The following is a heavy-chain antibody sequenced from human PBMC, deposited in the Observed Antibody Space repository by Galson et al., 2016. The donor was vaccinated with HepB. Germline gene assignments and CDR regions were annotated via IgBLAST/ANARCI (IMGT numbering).Heavy chain of an antibody. V-gene: IGHV3-21*04. CDR2: INSDTTYI. CDR3: AVGSTHWIRYLAWLSQVFAH. D-gene: IGHD3-3*01. Sequence: SLRLSCAASDFNFNNYTMNWLRQAPGKGLEWVSSINSDTTYIYYAESVQGRFTISRDNAKSSLYLQMSGLRAEDTAVYYCAVGSTHWIRYLAWLSQVFAHWGEGALFTVSS. CDR1: DFNFNNYT. J-gene: IGHJ4*02.